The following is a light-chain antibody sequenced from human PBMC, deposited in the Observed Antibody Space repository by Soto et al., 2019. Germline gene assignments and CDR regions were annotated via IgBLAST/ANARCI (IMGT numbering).Light chain of an antibody. Sequence: DIQMTQSPSTLSASVGDRVTITFRASQSISSWLAWYQQKPGKAPKLLIYKASSLESGVPSTFSGSGSGTEFTLTISSLQPDDSATYYCQQYNSYPLTFGQGTKGDI. CDR3: QQYNSYPLT. CDR1: QSISSW. J-gene: IGKJ1*01. V-gene: IGKV1-5*03. CDR2: KAS.